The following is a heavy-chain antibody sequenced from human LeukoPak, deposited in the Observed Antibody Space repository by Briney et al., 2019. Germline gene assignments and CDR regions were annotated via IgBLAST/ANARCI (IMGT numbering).Heavy chain of an antibody. J-gene: IGHJ4*02. CDR1: GFTFSSYG. CDR2: ISYDGSNK. V-gene: IGHV3-30*18. CDR3: AKMGATTV. Sequence: GRSLRLSCAASGFTFSSYGMHWVRQAPGKGLEWVAVISYDGSNKYYADSVKGRFTISRDNSKNTLYLQMNSLRAEDTAVYYCAKMGATTVWGQGTLVTVSS. D-gene: IGHD1-26*01.